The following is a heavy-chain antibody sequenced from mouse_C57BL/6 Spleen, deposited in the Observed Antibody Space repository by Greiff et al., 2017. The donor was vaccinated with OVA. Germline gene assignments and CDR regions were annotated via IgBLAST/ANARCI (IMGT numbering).Heavy chain of an antibody. D-gene: IGHD1-1*01. CDR1: GYSFTDYN. J-gene: IGHJ3*01. CDR2: INPNYGTT. Sequence: EVQLKESGPELVKPGASVKISCKASGYSFTDYNMNWVKQSNGKSLEWIGVINPNYGTTSYNQKFKGKATLTVDQSSSTAYMQLNSLTSEDSAVYYCARMGYYGSSYPAWFAYWGQGTLVTVSA. V-gene: IGHV1-39*01. CDR3: ARMGYYGSSYPAWFAY.